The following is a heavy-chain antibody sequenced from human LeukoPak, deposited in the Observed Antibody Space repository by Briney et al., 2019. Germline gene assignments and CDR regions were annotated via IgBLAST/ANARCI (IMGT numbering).Heavy chain of an antibody. D-gene: IGHD6-13*01. CDR3: ARDKVAAADGWFDP. CDR1: GYTFTGYY. CDR2: INPNSGGT. Sequence: ASVKVSCKASGYTFTGYYIHWVRQAPGQGLEWMGRINPNSGGTNYAQKFQGRVTMTRDTSISTAYMELSRLRSDDTAVYYCARDKVAAADGWFDPWGQGTLVTVSS. V-gene: IGHV1-2*06. J-gene: IGHJ5*02.